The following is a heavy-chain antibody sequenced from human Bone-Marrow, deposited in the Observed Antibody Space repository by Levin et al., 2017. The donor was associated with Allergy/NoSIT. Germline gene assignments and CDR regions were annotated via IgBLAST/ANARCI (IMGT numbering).Heavy chain of an antibody. J-gene: IGHJ6*02. V-gene: IGHV3-33*01. Sequence: GGSLRLSCAASGFTFSSYGMHWVRQAPGKGLEWVAVIWYDGSNKYYADSVKGRFTISRDNSKNTLYLQMNSLRAEDTAVYYCARDCPYYYYGMDVWGQGTTVTVSS. CDR3: ARDCPYYYYGMDV. CDR1: GFTFSSYG. CDR2: IWYDGSNK.